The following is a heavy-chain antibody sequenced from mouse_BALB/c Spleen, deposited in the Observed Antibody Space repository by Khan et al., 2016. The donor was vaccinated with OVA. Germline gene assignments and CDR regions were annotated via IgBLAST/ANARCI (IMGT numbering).Heavy chain of an antibody. CDR3: ARRDYYAYNWYFDV. Sequence: VQLQQSGPELVKPGASVKISCKTSGFTFTEYTMHWVKQSHGKSLEWIGRFNPNNGGTSYNQQFKGRATLTVDESSSTAYMELRSLTSEDSAVYYGARRDYYAYNWYFDVWGAGTTVTVSS. D-gene: IGHD1-2*01. J-gene: IGHJ1*01. CDR1: GFTFTEYT. CDR2: FNPNNGGT. V-gene: IGHV1-22*01.